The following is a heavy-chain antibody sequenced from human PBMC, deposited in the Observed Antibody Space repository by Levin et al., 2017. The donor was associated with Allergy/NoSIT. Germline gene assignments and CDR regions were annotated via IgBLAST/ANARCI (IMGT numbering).Heavy chain of an antibody. CDR3: TKRRTSGWPFDY. D-gene: IGHD6-19*01. Sequence: SLKISCAASGFTFVDFAMHWVRQAPGKGPEWVSGIDTNGDYTIYADSVKGRFIISRDNARNALYLQMNSLRPEDTAFYYCTKRRTSGWPFDYWGQGTLVTVSS. J-gene: IGHJ4*02. V-gene: IGHV3-9*01. CDR1: GFTFVDFA. CDR2: IDTNGDYT.